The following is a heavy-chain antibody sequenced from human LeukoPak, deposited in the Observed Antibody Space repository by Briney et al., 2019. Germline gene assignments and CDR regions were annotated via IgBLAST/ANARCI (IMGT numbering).Heavy chain of an antibody. CDR1: GASIRSGDYY. CDR2: IYDSGST. CDR3: ARDCSGGSCYGAFDI. Sequence: ASETLSLTCTVSGASIRSGDYYWSWIRQPPGKGLEWIGYIYDSGSTYYNPSLKSRITISVDTSENRFSLKLSSVTATDTAVYYCARDCSGGSCYGAFDIWGQGTMVTVSS. J-gene: IGHJ3*02. V-gene: IGHV4-30-4*01. D-gene: IGHD2-15*01.